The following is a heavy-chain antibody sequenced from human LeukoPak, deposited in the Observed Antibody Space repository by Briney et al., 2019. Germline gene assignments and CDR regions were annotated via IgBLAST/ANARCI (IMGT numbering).Heavy chain of an antibody. J-gene: IGHJ4*02. CDR2: TYNSGST. D-gene: IGHD3-22*01. V-gene: IGHV4-59*01. CDR3: ARGNSYYDSSGAFDY. CDR1: GGSISIYY. Sequence: PSETLSLTCTVSGGSISIYYWSWIRQPPGKGLEWLGYTYNSGSTLYNPSLKSRVTISVDTSRNEFSLRLNSVTAADTAVYYCARGNSYYDSSGAFDYWGQGTLVTVSS.